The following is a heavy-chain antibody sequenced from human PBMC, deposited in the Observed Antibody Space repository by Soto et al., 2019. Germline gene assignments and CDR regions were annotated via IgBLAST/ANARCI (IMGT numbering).Heavy chain of an antibody. Sequence: ASVRVSCKASGYTFSSYFITWVRQAPGQGLEWMGWSSAYNGSTNYAQKIQGRVTMTTDASTSTAYMELRSLRSDDTAVYYCARGYVSGSNFRPSDYWGQGTLVTVSS. CDR2: SSAYNGST. CDR1: GYTFSSYF. V-gene: IGHV1-18*01. D-gene: IGHD3-10*01. J-gene: IGHJ4*02. CDR3: ARGYVSGSNFRPSDY.